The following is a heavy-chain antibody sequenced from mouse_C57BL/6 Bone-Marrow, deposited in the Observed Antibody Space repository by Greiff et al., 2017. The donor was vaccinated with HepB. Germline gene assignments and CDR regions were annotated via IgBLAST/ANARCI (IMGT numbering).Heavy chain of an antibody. CDR3: ARHEEGGYYGSSYWYFDV. V-gene: IGHV1-62-2*01. J-gene: IGHJ1*03. D-gene: IGHD1-1*01. Sequence: VQVVESGAELVKPGASVKLSCKASGYTFTEYTIHWVKQRSGQGLEWIGWFYPGSGSIKYNEKFKDKATLTADKSSSTVYMELSRLTSEDSAVYFCARHEEGGYYGSSYWYFDVWGTGTTVTVSS. CDR1: GYTFTEYT. CDR2: FYPGSGSI.